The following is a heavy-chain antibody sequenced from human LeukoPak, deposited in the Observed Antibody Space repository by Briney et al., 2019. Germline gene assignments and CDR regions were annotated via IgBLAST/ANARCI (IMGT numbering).Heavy chain of an antibody. CDR1: GFSLSTSGMC. CDR3: ARIQMGNGDMGALDI. Sequence: ESGPALVKPTQTLTLTCTFSGFSLSTSGMCVSWIRQPAGKALEWLARIDWDDDKYYSTSLKTRLTISKDTSKNQVVLTMTNMDLVDTATYYCARIQMGNGDMGALDIWGQGTLVTVSS. J-gene: IGHJ3*02. CDR2: IDWDDDK. V-gene: IGHV2-70*11. D-gene: IGHD2-15*01.